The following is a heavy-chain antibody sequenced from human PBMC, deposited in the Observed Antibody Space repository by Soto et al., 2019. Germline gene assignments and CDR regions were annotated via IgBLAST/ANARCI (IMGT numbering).Heavy chain of an antibody. CDR2: ISAKNGNA. CDR3: AREPPETPPDY. V-gene: IGHV1-18*01. Sequence: ASVKVSCKTSGYTFSDYGISWVRQAPGQGLEWMGWISAKNGNANFAQKFRGRVSMTTDTSTSTVYMELRSLNPDDTAVYYCAREPPETPPDYWGQGTLVTVSS. CDR1: GYTFSDYG. J-gene: IGHJ4*02.